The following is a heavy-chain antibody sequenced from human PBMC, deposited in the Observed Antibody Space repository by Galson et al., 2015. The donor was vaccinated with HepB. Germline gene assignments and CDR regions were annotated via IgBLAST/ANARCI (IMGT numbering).Heavy chain of an antibody. J-gene: IGHJ6*02. CDR2: IWYDGSN. D-gene: IGHD3-3*02. CDR3: ARDRGRAISYYYGMDV. Sequence: EWVAVIWYDGSNKYYADSVKSRVAMSVDTSKNQFSLKVRSVTAADTAVYYCARDRGRAISYYYGMDVWGQGTTVTVSS. V-gene: IGHV4-59*01.